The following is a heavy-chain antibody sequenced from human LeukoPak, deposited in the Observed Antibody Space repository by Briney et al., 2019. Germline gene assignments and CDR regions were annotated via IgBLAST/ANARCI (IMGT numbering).Heavy chain of an antibody. J-gene: IGHJ3*02. CDR3: ARDCLYYDSSGAFDI. CDR2: TKSKLNSYAT. Sequence: PGGSLRLSCAASGFTFSDYYMDWVSQAPGKGLEWLGRTKSKLNSYATEYAASVKGRFTISRDDSKNSLYLQMNSLKTEDTAVYYCARDCLYYDSSGAFDIWGQGTMVTVSS. D-gene: IGHD3-22*01. V-gene: IGHV3-72*01. CDR1: GFTFSDYY.